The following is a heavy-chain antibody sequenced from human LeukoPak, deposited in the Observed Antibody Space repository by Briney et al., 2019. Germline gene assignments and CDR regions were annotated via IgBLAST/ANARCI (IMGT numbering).Heavy chain of an antibody. CDR1: GYTFTGYY. V-gene: IGHV1-2*02. J-gene: IGHJ5*02. Sequence: ASVKVSCKASGYTFTGYYMHWVRQAPGQGLEWMGWINPNSGGTNYARKFQGRVTMTRDTSISTAYMELSRLRSDDTAVYYCARYYCSSTSCAIDPWGQGTLVTVSS. D-gene: IGHD2-2*01. CDR3: ARYYCSSTSCAIDP. CDR2: INPNSGGT.